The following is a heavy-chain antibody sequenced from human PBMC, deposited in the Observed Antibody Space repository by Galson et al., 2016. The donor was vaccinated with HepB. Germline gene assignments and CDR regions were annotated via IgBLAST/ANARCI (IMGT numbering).Heavy chain of an antibody. CDR3: ARGRPEGDIVLVVYEAFDI. J-gene: IGHJ3*02. V-gene: IGHV4-31*03. Sequence: TLSLTCTVSGGSISSGGYYWSWIRQHPGKGLEWIGYIYYSGSTYYNPSLKGRVTISVDTSKNQFSLKLTSVTAADTAVYYCARGRPEGDIVLVVYEAFDIWGQGTMVAVSS. D-gene: IGHD2-8*02. CDR2: IYYSGST. CDR1: GGSISSGGYY.